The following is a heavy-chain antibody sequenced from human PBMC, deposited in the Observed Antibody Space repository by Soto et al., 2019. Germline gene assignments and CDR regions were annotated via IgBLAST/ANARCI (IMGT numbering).Heavy chain of an antibody. D-gene: IGHD3-22*01. CDR3: ARAPHYYDSSGYPRGYYYGMDV. CDR1: GGTFSSYA. CDR2: IIPIFGTA. J-gene: IGHJ6*02. V-gene: IGHV1-69*13. Sequence: ASVKVSCKASGGTFSSYAISWVRQAPGQGLEWMGGIIPIFGTANYAQKFQGRVTITADESTSTAYMELSSLRSEDTAVYYCARAPHYYDSSGYPRGYYYGMDVWGQGTTVTVSS.